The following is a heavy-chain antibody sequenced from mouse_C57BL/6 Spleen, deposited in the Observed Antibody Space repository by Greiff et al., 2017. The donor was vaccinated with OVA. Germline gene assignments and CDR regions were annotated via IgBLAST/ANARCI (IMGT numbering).Heavy chain of an antibody. D-gene: IGHD1-1*01. CDR1: GYTFTTYP. J-gene: IGHJ3*01. Sequence: VKLQESGAELVKPGASVKMSCKASGYTFTTYPIEWMKQNHGKSLEWIGNFHPYNDDTKYNAKFKGKATLTVEKSSSTVYLELSRLTSDDSAVYYCAKGDGSSYGFAYWGQGTLVTVSA. V-gene: IGHV1-47*01. CDR3: AKGDGSSYGFAY. CDR2: FHPYNDDT.